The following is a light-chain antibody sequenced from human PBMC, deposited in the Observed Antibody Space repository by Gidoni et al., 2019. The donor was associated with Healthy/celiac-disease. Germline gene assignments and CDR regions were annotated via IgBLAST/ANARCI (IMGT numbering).Light chain of an antibody. CDR2: GNS. CDR3: QSYDSSLSGYV. J-gene: IGLJ1*01. CDR1: SSNIGAGYD. V-gene: IGLV1-40*01. Sequence: QSVLTQPPPVSGAPGQRVTISCTGSSSNIGAGYDVHWYQQLPGTAPKLLIYGNSNRPSAVPDRFSGSKSGTSASLAITGLQAEDEADYYCQSYDSSLSGYVFGTGTKVTVL.